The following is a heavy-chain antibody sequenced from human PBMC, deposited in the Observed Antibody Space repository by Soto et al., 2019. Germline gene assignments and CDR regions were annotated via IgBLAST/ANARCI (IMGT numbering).Heavy chain of an antibody. CDR1: GGSISSSSYY. CDR3: ARVARARRGGLIDIVLVPAAMPLYGMDV. V-gene: IGHV4-39*07. CDR2: IYYSGST. J-gene: IGHJ6*02. D-gene: IGHD2-2*01. Sequence: SETLSLTCTVSGGSISSSSYYWGWIRQPPGKGLEWIGSIYYSGSTYYNPSLKSRVTISVDTSKNQFSLKLSSVTAADTAVYYCARVARARRGGLIDIVLVPAAMPLYGMDVWGQGTTVTVSS.